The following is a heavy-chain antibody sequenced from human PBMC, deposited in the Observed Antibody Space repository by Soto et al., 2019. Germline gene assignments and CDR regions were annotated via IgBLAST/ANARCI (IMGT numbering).Heavy chain of an antibody. CDR3: AIWEGIPAAMSWYFDL. Sequence: QVQLVQSGAEVKKPGSSVKVSCKASGGTFSSYTISWVLQAPGQGLKWMGRIIPILGIANYAQKFQGRVTITADKSTSTAYMALSSLRSEDTAVYYCAIWEGIPAAMSWYFDLWGRGTLVTVSS. J-gene: IGHJ2*01. CDR2: IIPILGIA. D-gene: IGHD2-2*01. V-gene: IGHV1-69*02. CDR1: GGTFSSYT.